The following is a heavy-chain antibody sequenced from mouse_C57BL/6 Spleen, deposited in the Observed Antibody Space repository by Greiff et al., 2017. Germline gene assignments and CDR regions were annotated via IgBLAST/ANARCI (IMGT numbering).Heavy chain of an antibody. Sequence: VKLQQPGAELVRPGSSVKLSCKASGYTFTSYWMHWVKQKPIQGLEWIGNIDPADSETHYNQKFKDKATLTVDKSSSTVYMQVSTLTSEDSAVAYCAKAVGRSAGEGWGTGTTVTVSS. J-gene: IGHJ1*03. CDR3: AKAVGRSAGEG. CDR2: IDPADSET. CDR1: GYTFTSYW. V-gene: IGHV1-52*01.